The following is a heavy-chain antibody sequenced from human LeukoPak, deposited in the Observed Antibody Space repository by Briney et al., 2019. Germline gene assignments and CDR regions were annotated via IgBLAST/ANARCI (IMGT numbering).Heavy chain of an antibody. CDR3: AKPRAAAGLYY. J-gene: IGHJ4*02. CDR2: ISGSGGST. D-gene: IGHD6-13*01. Sequence: GGSLRLSCAASGFSFSSYAMSWVRQAPGKGLEWVSTISGSGGSTSYADSGKGRFTIPRDNSKNTLYLQMNSLRAEDTAVYYCAKPRAAAGLYYWGQGTLVTVSS. CDR1: GFSFSSYA. V-gene: IGHV3-23*01.